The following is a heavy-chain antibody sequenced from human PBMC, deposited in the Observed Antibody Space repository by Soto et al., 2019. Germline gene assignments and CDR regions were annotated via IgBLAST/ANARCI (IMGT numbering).Heavy chain of an antibody. J-gene: IGHJ6*04. V-gene: IGHV3-23*05. D-gene: IGHD1-20*01. CDR2: MNGAASST. Sequence: SESGGGLVQPGGSLTLSCAASGFTLSYAMTWVRQPPGKELEWVASMNGAASSTSYADSVKGRFTTSRDKFRNTKYREMHMLRPDDTAVYYCARGGADHYNNGLAVWGKGTTVIVSS. CDR1: GFTLSYA. CDR3: ARGGADHYNNGLAV.